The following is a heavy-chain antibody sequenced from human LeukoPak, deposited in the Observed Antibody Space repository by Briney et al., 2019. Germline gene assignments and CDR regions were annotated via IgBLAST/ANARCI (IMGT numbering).Heavy chain of an antibody. D-gene: IGHD3-10*01. CDR2: MNPNSGNT. CDR1: GYTFTSYD. V-gene: IGHV1-8*03. CDR3: ARASKNPRGRGFYYMDV. J-gene: IGHJ6*03. Sequence: ASVKVSCKASGYTFTSYDINWVRQATGQELEWMGWMNPNSGNTGYAQKFQGRVTITRNTSISTAYMELSSLRSEDTAVYYCARASKNPRGRGFYYMDVWGKGTTVTVSS.